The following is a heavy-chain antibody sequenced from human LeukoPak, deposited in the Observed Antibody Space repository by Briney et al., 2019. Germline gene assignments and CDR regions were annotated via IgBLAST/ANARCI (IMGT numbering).Heavy chain of an antibody. D-gene: IGHD3-10*01. J-gene: IGHJ5*02. CDR2: ITGDGATT. CDR1: GFSFSINA. V-gene: IGHV3-23*01. CDR3: AKDGYGSGGRWFDP. Sequence: GGSLRLSCAASGFSFSINAMTWVRQAPGKGLECVSAITGDGATTYYADSVRGRFTISRDNSKNTVYLQMNNLRVEDTAIYYCAKDGYGSGGRWFDPWGQGTLVTVSS.